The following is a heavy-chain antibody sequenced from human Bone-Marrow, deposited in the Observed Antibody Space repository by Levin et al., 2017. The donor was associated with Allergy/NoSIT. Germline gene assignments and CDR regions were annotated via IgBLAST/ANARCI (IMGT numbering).Heavy chain of an antibody. V-gene: IGHV3-53*01. Sequence: PGGSLRLSCAASGFIVNSNHMTWVRQAPGKGLEWVSIVYNSGRTDYTDSVKGRFTISRDDSKNTLFLQMRSLRPEDTAVYFCARVGASMVTDTYFDRWGQGTLVTVAS. CDR1: GFIVNSNH. D-gene: IGHD5-18*01. CDR2: VYNSGRT. J-gene: IGHJ4*02. CDR3: ARVGASMVTDTYFDR.